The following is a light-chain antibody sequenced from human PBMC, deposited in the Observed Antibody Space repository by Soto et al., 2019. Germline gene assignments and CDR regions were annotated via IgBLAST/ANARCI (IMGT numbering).Light chain of an antibody. CDR2: GVS. Sequence: DIVLTQSPGTLSLSPGERATLSCRASQSISSSYLAWYQQKPGQAPRLLIHGVSTRATGIPDRFSGSGSGTDFTLTISRLEPEGFAVYYCQQYVASPYIFGQGTKLEIK. V-gene: IGKV3-20*01. CDR1: QSISSSY. J-gene: IGKJ2*01. CDR3: QQYVASPYI.